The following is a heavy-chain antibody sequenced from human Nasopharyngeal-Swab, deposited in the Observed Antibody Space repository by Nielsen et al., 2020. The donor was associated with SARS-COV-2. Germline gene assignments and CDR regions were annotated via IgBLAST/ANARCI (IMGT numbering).Heavy chain of an antibody. Sequence: GKSLKISCAASGFTFSNYAMHWVRQAPGKGLEWVAVISYDGSSKFYADSVKGRFTTSRDKSKNTLYLQMNSLRPEDTAVYSCASGGTAVATRYYGLDVWGQGTTVTVSS. J-gene: IGHJ6*02. CDR1: GFTFSNYA. CDR3: ASGGTAVATRYYGLDV. V-gene: IGHV3-30*04. D-gene: IGHD6-19*01. CDR2: ISYDGSSK.